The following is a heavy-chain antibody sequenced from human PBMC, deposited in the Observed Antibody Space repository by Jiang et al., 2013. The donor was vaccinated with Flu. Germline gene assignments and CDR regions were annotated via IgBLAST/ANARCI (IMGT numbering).Heavy chain of an antibody. D-gene: IGHD5-18*01. J-gene: IGHJ3*02. V-gene: IGHV4-59*13. CDR3: ARAPPGRAWIQLRDAFDI. Sequence: PPGKGLEWIGYIYYSGSTNYNPSLKSRVTISVDTSKNQFSLKLSSVTAADTAVYYCARAPPGRAWIQLRDAFDIWGQGTMVTVSS. CDR2: IYYSGST.